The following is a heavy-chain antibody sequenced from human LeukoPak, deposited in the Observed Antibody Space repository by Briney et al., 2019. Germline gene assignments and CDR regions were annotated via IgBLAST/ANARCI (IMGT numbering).Heavy chain of an antibody. CDR2: IIPIFGTA. J-gene: IGHJ3*02. CDR1: GGTFSSYA. Sequence: SVKVSCKASGGTFSSYAISWVRQAPGQGLEWMGGIIPIFGTANYAQKFQGRVTITADESTSTAYMELSSLRSEDTAVYYCARGSSGWFAFDIWGQGPMVTVSS. D-gene: IGHD6-19*01. CDR3: ARGSSGWFAFDI. V-gene: IGHV1-69*13.